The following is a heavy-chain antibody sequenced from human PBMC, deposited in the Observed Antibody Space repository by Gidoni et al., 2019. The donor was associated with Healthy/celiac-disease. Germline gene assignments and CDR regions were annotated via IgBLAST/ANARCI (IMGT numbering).Heavy chain of an antibody. CDR3: ARSMVRGVIITFYWFDP. Sequence: QLQLLESGPGLVKPSETLSLTCTVSGGSISSSSYYWGWIRQPPGKGLEWIGSIYYSGSTYYNPSLKSRVTISIDTSKNQFSLKLSSVTAADTAVYYCARSMVRGVIITFYWFDPWGQGTLVTVSS. D-gene: IGHD3-10*01. CDR2: IYYSGST. J-gene: IGHJ5*02. CDR1: GGSISSSSYY. V-gene: IGHV4-39*01.